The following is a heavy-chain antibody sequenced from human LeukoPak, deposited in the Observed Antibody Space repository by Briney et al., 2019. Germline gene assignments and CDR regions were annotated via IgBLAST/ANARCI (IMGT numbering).Heavy chain of an antibody. J-gene: IGHJ4*02. CDR1: GGSLSSHY. CDR2: IHDAGST. Sequence: SETLSLTCSVSGGSLSSHYWSWIRQPPGKGLELIGHIHDAGSTFYNPSLRGRVTISLDTSNNQFSLKLTSMTAADTAVYYCARFSSGCSTSSCYLTYWGQGTLVTVS. V-gene: IGHV4-59*11. CDR3: ARFSSGCSTSSCYLTY. D-gene: IGHD2-2*01.